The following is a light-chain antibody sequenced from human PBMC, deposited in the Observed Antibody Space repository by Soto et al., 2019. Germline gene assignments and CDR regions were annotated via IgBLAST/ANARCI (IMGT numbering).Light chain of an antibody. CDR1: RSNIGNNA. J-gene: IGLJ2*01. V-gene: IGLV1-36*01. CDR3: ASWDDSLNGPV. CDR2: YDD. Sequence: QSVLTQPPSLSEAPRQRVTISGSGSRSNIGNNAVNWYQRLPGKAPKLLIYYDDLLPSGVSDRFSASKSGTSASLAISGLQSEDEADYYCASWDDSLNGPVFGGGTKLTVL.